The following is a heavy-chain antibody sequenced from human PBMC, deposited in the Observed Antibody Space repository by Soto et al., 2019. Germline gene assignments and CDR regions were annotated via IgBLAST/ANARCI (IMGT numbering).Heavy chain of an antibody. J-gene: IGHJ5*02. CDR2: IYHSGST. D-gene: IGHD3-3*01. Sequence: SETLSLTCAVSGGSISSSNWWSWVRQPPGKGLEWIGEIYHSGSTNYIPSLKSRVTISVDKSKNQFSLRLSSVTAADTAVYYCARTYYDFWSGYSRFDPWGQATLVTVSS. CDR3: ARTYYDFWSGYSRFDP. CDR1: GGSISSSNW. V-gene: IGHV4-4*02.